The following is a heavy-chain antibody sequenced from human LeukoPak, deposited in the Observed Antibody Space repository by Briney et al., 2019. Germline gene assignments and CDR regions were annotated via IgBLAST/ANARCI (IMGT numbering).Heavy chain of an antibody. V-gene: IGHV3-23*01. CDR2: VSRFGGTT. CDR3: VKHVGSRWSNNRFDP. J-gene: IGHJ5*02. D-gene: IGHD6-13*01. Sequence: GGSLRLSCAASGFTFDSYAMSWVRQAPGKGLEWVSAVSRFGGTTYYADSAKGRFTISRDNSNNTVYLQMNSLRVGDTALYYCVKHVGSRWSNNRFDPWGQGTLVTLS. CDR1: GFTFDSYA.